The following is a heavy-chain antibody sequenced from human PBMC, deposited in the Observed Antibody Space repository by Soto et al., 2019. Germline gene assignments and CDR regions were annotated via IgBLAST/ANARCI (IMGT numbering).Heavy chain of an antibody. CDR1: GGSISSYY. CDR2: IYYSGST. Sequence: SETLSLTCTVSGGSISSYYWSWIRQPPGKGLEWIGYIYYSGSTNYNPSLKSRVTISVDTSKKQFSLKLSSGTAADTAVYYCASRASSSWYYFDYWGQGTLVTVSS. D-gene: IGHD6-13*01. J-gene: IGHJ4*02. CDR3: ASRASSSWYYFDY. V-gene: IGHV4-59*08.